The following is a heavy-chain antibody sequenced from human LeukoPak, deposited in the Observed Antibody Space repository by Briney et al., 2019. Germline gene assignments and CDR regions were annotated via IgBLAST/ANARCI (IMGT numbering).Heavy chain of an antibody. CDR2: IDPSDSHT. Sequence: GESLRISCKGSGYSFTSYWISWVRQMPGKGLEWMGRIDPSDSHTNYSPSFQGHVTISADKSISTAYLQWSSLKASDTAMYYCASRYCSSTSCYVFAFDIWGQGTMVTVSS. V-gene: IGHV5-10-1*01. D-gene: IGHD2-2*01. CDR1: GYSFTSYW. J-gene: IGHJ3*02. CDR3: ASRYCSSTSCYVFAFDI.